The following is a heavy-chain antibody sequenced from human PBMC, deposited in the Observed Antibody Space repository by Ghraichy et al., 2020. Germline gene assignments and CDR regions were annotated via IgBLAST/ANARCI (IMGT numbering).Heavy chain of an antibody. CDR2: ISGGGGTT. J-gene: IGHJ4*02. CDR3: AKDMRV. D-gene: IGHD2-2*01. CDR1: GFTFSNYA. V-gene: IGHV3-23*01. Sequence: GESLNISCAGSGFTFSNYAMSWVRQAPGKGLEWVSAISGGGGTTYYADSVRGRFTISRDNAKNTLYLHMNGLRAEDTAIYYCAKDMRVWGQGTLVTVSS.